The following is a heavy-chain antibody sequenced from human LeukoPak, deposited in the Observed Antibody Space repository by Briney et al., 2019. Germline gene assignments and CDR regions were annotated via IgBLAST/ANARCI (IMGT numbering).Heavy chain of an antibody. CDR3: AREEYCTNGVCYPDY. CDR2: INWNGGST. J-gene: IGHJ4*02. V-gene: IGHV3-20*04. D-gene: IGHD2-8*01. Sequence: GGSLRLSCAASGFTFDDYGMSWVRQAPGKGLEWVSGINWNGGSTGYADSVKGRFTISRDNAKNSLYLQMNSLRAEDTAVYYCAREEYCTNGVCYPDYWGQGTLVTVSS. CDR1: GFTFDDYG.